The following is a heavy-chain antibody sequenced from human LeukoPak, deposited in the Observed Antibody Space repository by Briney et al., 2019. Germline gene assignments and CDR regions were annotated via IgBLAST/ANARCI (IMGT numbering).Heavy chain of an antibody. CDR2: SNSDGSST. CDR3: ARGAGIYYTTGWTGWFDP. J-gene: IGHJ5*02. Sequence: PGGSLRLSCAVSGFTFNRHWMHWVRQAPGKGLVWVSRSNSDGSSTVYADSVKGRFTISRDNAKNTLYLQMNSLRAEDTAVYYCARGAGIYYTTGWTGWFDPWGQGTLVTVTS. CDR1: GFTFNRHW. V-gene: IGHV3-74*01. D-gene: IGHD6-19*01.